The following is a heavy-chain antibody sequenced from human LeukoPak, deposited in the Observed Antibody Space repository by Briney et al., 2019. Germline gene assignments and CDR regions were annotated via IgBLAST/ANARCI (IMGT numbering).Heavy chain of an antibody. J-gene: IGHJ3*02. CDR3: ARHEPRVTTASFEI. Sequence: SETLSLTCTVSGGSISSYYWSWIRQPPGKGLEWIGYIYYTGSSNYNPSLKSRVTISVDTSKNQLSLNLSSVTAADTAVYYCARHEPRVTTASFEIRGQGTMVTVSS. CDR1: GGSISSYY. V-gene: IGHV4-59*08. CDR2: IYYTGSS. D-gene: IGHD4-17*01.